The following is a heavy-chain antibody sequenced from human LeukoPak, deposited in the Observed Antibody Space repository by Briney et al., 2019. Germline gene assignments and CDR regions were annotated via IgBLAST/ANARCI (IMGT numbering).Heavy chain of an antibody. J-gene: IGHJ4*02. D-gene: IGHD3/OR15-3a*01. Sequence: SGGSLRLSCAASGFTFSSYSMNWVRQAPGKGLEWVSSISSSSSYIYYADSVKGRFTISRDNAKNSLYLQMNSLRAEDTAVYYCARARGLDYYFDYWGQGTLVTVSS. CDR2: ISSSSSYI. CDR1: GFTFSSYS. CDR3: ARARGLDYYFDY. V-gene: IGHV3-21*01.